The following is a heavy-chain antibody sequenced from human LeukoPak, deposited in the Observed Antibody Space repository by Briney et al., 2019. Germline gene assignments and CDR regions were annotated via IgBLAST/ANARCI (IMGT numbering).Heavy chain of an antibody. V-gene: IGHV3-53*01. J-gene: IGHJ6*02. CDR1: GFTVSSNY. CDR3: ARDGCSSTSCPRGVRYYGMDV. Sequence: GGSLRLSCAASGFTVSSNYMSWVRQAPGKGLEWVSVIYSGGSTYYADSVKGRFTISRDNSKSTLYLQMNSLRAEDTAVYYCARDGCSSTSCPRGVRYYGMDVWGQGTTVTVSS. CDR2: IYSGGST. D-gene: IGHD2-2*01.